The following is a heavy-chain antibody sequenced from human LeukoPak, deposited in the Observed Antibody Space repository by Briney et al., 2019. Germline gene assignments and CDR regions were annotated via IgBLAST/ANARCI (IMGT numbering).Heavy chain of an antibody. V-gene: IGHV4-39*01. Sequence: SETLSLTCTVSGGSISSSSYYWGWIRQPPGKGLEWIGSIYYSGSTYYNPSLKSRVTISVDTSKNQFSLKLSSVTAADTAVYYCARRLSSGYYSDAFDIWGQGTMVTVSS. CDR1: GGSISSSSYY. CDR2: IYYSGST. J-gene: IGHJ3*02. D-gene: IGHD3-22*01. CDR3: ARRLSSGYYSDAFDI.